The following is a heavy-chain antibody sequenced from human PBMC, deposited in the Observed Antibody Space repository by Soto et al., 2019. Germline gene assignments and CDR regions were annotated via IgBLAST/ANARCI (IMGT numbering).Heavy chain of an antibody. CDR2: IYAAGGSK. V-gene: IGHV3-23*01. J-gene: IGHJ4*02. CDR3: AKDLIRGDGYEDPDY. Sequence: GASVKVSCAASGFVFSNYAMFWFRQAPGRGLEWVSTIYAAGGSKYYAGSVKGRFTVSRDNSRDTLFLQMDSLRVEDTAIYFCAKDLIRGDGYEDPDYWGQGTLVTVSS. CDR1: GFVFSNYA. D-gene: IGHD3-10*01.